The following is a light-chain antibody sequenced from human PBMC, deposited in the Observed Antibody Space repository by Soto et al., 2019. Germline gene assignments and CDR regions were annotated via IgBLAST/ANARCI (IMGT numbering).Light chain of an antibody. CDR3: SSYGGSTTPGV. CDR2: EVT. V-gene: IGLV2-14*01. J-gene: IGLJ1*01. Sequence: QSVLTQPASVAGSPGRSITISCTGSSSDVGGYNLVSWYQQYPGKAPKLMIYEVTNRPSGVSDRFFASKSGNTASLTISGLQAEDEADYYCSSYGGSTTPGVFGSGTKVTVL. CDR1: SSDVGGYNL.